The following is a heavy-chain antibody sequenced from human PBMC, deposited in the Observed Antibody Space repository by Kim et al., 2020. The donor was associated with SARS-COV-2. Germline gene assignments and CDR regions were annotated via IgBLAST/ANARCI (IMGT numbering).Heavy chain of an antibody. CDR1: GGSISSYY. CDR2: IYYSGST. CDR3: ARRNSDVDYSDY. Sequence: SETLSLTCTVSGGSISSYYWSWIRLPPGKGLEWIGYIYYSGSTNYNPSLKSRVTISVDTSKNQFSLKLSSVTAADTAVYYCARRNSDVDYSDYWGQGTLV. V-gene: IGHV4-59*01. J-gene: IGHJ4*02. D-gene: IGHD1-26*01.